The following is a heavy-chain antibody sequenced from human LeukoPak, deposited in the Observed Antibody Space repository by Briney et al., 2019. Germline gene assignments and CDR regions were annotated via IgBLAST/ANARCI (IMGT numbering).Heavy chain of an antibody. V-gene: IGHV3-53*01. D-gene: IGHD3-22*01. Sequence: PGGSLRLSCAASGFTVSTNYMSWVRQAPGKGLEWVSVIYSGGSRYYADSVKGRFTTSRDNSKSTLYLQMNSLRAEDTAIYYCAKIFHTDGYYLGEHLFDAWGQGTLVTVSS. J-gene: IGHJ5*02. CDR2: IYSGGSR. CDR1: GFTVSTNY. CDR3: AKIFHTDGYYLGEHLFDA.